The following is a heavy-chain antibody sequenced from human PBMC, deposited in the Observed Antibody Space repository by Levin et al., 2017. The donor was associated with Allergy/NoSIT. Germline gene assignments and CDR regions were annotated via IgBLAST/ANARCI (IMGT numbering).Heavy chain of an antibody. CDR3: ARHIHYYYYMDV. D-gene: IGHD2-21*01. Sequence: GSLRLSCAVYGGSFSGYYWSWIRQPPGKGLEWIGEINHSGSTNYNPSLKSRVTISVDTSKNQFSLKLSSVTAADTAVYYCARHIHYYYYMDVWGKGTTVTVSS. CDR2: INHSGST. CDR1: GGSFSGYY. V-gene: IGHV4-34*01. J-gene: IGHJ6*03.